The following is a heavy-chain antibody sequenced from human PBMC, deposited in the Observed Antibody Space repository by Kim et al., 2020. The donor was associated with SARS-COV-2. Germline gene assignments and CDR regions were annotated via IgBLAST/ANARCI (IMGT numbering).Heavy chain of an antibody. CDR3: ARGSGWLVEH. CDR1: GFTSTSHW. CDR2: IKHDGSEK. V-gene: IGHV3-7*05. D-gene: IGHD6-19*01. J-gene: IGHJ1*01. Sequence: GGSLRLSCAASGFTSTSHWMNWVRQNPGKGLEWVANIKHDGSEKYYVDSVKGRFSISRDSAKNSMYLQMNSLRAEDTAVYYCARGSGWLVEHWGQGTLVTVSS.